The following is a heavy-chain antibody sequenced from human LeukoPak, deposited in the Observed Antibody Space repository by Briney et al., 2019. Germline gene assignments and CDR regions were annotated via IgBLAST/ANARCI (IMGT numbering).Heavy chain of an antibody. CDR3: ASGSYYYYYYMDV. D-gene: IGHD1-26*01. J-gene: IGHJ6*03. CDR2: IIPILSIA. Sequence: SVKVSCKASGGTFSSYTISWVRQAPGQGLEWMGRIIPILSIANYAQKFQGRVTITADKSTSTAYMELSSLRSEDTAVYYCASGSYYYYYYMDVWGKGTTVTVSS. CDR1: GGTFSSYT. V-gene: IGHV1-69*02.